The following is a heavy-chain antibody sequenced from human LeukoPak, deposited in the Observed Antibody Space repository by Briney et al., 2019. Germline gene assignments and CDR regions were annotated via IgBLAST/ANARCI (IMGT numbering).Heavy chain of an antibody. CDR1: GFTFSSYH. Sequence: GGSLRLSCVVSGFTFSSYHMNWVRQAPGKGLEWVSSISTSSSSSSYIYYADSVTGRFTISRDNAKNSLYLQMNSLRAEDTAVYYCAREGRGIAAALDYWGQGTLVTVSS. J-gene: IGHJ4*02. CDR3: AREGRGIAAALDY. CDR2: ISTSSSSSSYI. D-gene: IGHD6-25*01. V-gene: IGHV3-21*01.